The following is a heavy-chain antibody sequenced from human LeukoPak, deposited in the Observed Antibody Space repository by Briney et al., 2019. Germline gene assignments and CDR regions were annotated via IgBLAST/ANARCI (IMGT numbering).Heavy chain of an antibody. CDR2: IYWDDDK. CDR3: ARLIRDGYGPLY. V-gene: IGHV2-5*02. CDR1: GFSLSTSGVG. D-gene: IGHD5-24*01. J-gene: IGHJ4*02. Sequence: SGPTLVNPTQTLTLTCTFSGFSLSTSGVGVGWTRQPPGKALEWLALIYWDDDKRYSPSLKSRLTITKDTSKNQVVLTMTNMDPVDTATYYCARLIRDGYGPLYWGQGTLVTVSS.